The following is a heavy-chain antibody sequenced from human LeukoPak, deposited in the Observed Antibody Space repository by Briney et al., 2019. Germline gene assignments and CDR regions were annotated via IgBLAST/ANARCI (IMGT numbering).Heavy chain of an antibody. CDR3: AKREGYGSIDY. V-gene: IGHV3-23*01. J-gene: IGHJ4*02. D-gene: IGHD3-16*01. CDR2: ISGSADSR. Sequence: GGSLRLSCAASGFTVSSNYMSWVRQAPGKGLEWVSGISGSADSRYYADSVKGRFTISRDNSKNTLYLQMNSLRADDTAVYYCAKREGYGSIDYWGQGTLVTVSS. CDR1: GFTVSSNY.